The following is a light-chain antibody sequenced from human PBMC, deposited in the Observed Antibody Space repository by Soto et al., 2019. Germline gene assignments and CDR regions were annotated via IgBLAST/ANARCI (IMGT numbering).Light chain of an antibody. Sequence: LMTQSPVTLSLSPGDTAALSCRASQTVGSSLAWYQQKPGQAPRLLIYGASSRDTGIQARFSGSGSGTELTLTISSLQSEDFAVYYCKQYENWWMCGQGTKVDIK. J-gene: IGKJ1*01. CDR2: GAS. V-gene: IGKV3-15*01. CDR3: KQYENWWM. CDR1: QTVGSS.